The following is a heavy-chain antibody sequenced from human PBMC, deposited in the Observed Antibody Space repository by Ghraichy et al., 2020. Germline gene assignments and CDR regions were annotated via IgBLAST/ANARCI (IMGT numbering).Heavy chain of an antibody. CDR1: GGSFSGYY. V-gene: IGHV4-34*01. J-gene: IGHJ4*02. D-gene: IGHD2-2*01. Sequence: SETLSLTCAVYGGSFSGYYWSWIRQPPGKGLEWIGEINHSGSTNYNPSLKSRVTISVDTSKNQFSLKLSSVTAADTAVYYCARGGIVVVPAARQNYFDYWGQGTLVTVSS. CDR3: ARGGIVVVPAARQNYFDY. CDR2: INHSGST.